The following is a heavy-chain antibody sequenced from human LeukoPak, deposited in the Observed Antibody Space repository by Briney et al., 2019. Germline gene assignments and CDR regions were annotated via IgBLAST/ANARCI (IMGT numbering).Heavy chain of an antibody. CDR2: IYYSGSG. J-gene: IGHJ4*02. V-gene: IGHV4-39*01. D-gene: IGHD5-24*01. Sequence: SETLSLTSGVSVGSLTSSSSYSGWIRQPPGKGLEWIGSIYYSGSGFANPALKSRVPISVDTSKKHFSLKRSSVTAPHTLVFYCARHRSGWLQSSLDYWGQGTLVTVSS. CDR3: ARHRSGWLQSSLDY. CDR1: VGSLTSSSSY.